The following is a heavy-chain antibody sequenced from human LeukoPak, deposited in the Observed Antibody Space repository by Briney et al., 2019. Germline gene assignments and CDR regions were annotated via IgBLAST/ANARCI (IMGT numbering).Heavy chain of an antibody. CDR3: AKHRRRYLLDGFEI. J-gene: IGHJ3*02. D-gene: IGHD2-15*01. V-gene: IGHV3-23*01. CDR1: GFTFAGYA. Sequence: GGSLRLSCAASGFTFAGYAMSWVRQAPGGGLEWVSGFSGSGNNTYSADPVKARFAISRDNFKNTLYLQMNNLRAEDTAVYYCAKHRRRYLLDGFEIWGQGTMVIVSS. CDR2: FSGSGNNT.